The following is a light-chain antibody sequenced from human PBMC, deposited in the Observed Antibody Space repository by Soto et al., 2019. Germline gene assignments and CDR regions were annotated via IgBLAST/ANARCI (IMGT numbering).Light chain of an antibody. CDR3: QQYYSTPQT. J-gene: IGKJ2*01. Sequence: DIVMTQSPDSLAVSLGERATINCKSSQSVLYSSNNKNYLAWYQQKPGQPPKLLIYWASTRESGVPDRFSGSGSGTDFTLTISSLQAEDVAVSYCQQYYSTPQTFGQGTKLEIK. CDR1: QSVLYSSNNKNY. CDR2: WAS. V-gene: IGKV4-1*01.